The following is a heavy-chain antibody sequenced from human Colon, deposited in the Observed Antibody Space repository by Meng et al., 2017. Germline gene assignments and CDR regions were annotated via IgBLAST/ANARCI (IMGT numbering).Heavy chain of an antibody. CDR1: GFALSGVT. J-gene: IGHJ4*02. V-gene: IGHV2-5*02. CDR3: ARARELWGRPLPSPFDY. D-gene: IGHD7-27*01. Sequence: QITLKESGPTLVKPTQTLTLTCSISGFALSGVTVAWIRQPPGKALECLAVIYWDDDKRYRPSLESRLTITKDTSKNQVVLTMTNVDPVDPATYYCARARELWGRPLPSPFDYWGPETLVTVSS. CDR2: IYWDDDK.